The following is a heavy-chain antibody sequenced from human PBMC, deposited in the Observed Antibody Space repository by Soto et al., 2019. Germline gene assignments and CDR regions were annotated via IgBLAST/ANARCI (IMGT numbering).Heavy chain of an antibody. CDR2: ISSSSSYI. CDR3: ARDGGSSGWYFYYGMDV. CDR1: GFTFSSYS. V-gene: IGHV3-21*04. D-gene: IGHD6-19*01. J-gene: IGHJ6*02. Sequence: GGSLRLSCAASGFTFSSYSMNWFRQAPGKGLEWVSSISSSSSYIYYADSVKGRFTISRDNAKNSLYLQMNSLRAEDTAVYYCARDGGSSGWYFYYGMDVWGQGTTVTV.